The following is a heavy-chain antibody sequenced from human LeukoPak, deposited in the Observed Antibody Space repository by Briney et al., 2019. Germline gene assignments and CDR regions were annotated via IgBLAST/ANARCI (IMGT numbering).Heavy chain of an antibody. D-gene: IGHD3-3*01. CDR1: GFTFSNYW. Sequence: GGSLRLSCAASGFTFSNYWMSWVRQTPGKGLEWVANIKQDGSEKYYVDSVKGRFTLSRDNAKNSLYLQMNSLRAEDTAAYYCARSGSDFDYWGQGTLVSVSS. CDR2: IKQDGSEK. V-gene: IGHV3-7*01. CDR3: ARSGSDFDY. J-gene: IGHJ4*02.